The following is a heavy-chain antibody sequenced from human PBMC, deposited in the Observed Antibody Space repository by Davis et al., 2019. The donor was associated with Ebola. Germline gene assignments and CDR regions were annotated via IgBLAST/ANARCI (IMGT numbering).Heavy chain of an antibody. CDR1: GGTFSSYA. CDR2: IIPIFGTA. V-gene: IGHV1-69*13. J-gene: IGHJ5*02. Sequence: SVTVSRKASGGTFSSYAISWVRQAPGQGLEWMGGIIPIFGTANYAQKFQGRVTITSDESTITAYMELSSLRSEDTAVYYCARDREADDCTGGVCYRERLFDPWGQGTLVTVSS. CDR3: ARDREADDCTGGVCYRERLFDP. D-gene: IGHD2-8*02.